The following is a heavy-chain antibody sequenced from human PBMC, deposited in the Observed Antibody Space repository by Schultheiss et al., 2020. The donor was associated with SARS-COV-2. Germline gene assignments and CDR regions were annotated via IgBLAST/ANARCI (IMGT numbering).Heavy chain of an antibody. V-gene: IGHV3-33*03. CDR1: GFTFNTSD. Sequence: GGSLRLSCAASGFTFNTSDMHWVRQAPGKGLEWLAVIWSEGFTKSYADSVKGRFTVSRDNAKNSLFLQMDSLRAEDTAVYYCAGRTCTNGVCPFDFWGQGTLVTVSS. CDR3: AGRTCTNGVCPFDF. CDR2: IWSEGFTK. J-gene: IGHJ4*02. D-gene: IGHD2-8*01.